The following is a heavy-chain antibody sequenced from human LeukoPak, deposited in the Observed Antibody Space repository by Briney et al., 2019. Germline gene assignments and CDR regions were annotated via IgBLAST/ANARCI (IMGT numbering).Heavy chain of an antibody. CDR3: AREDRVDYYDSSGYLNYFDY. Sequence: ASVKVSCKASGGTFSSYAISWVRQAPRQGLEWMGRIIPILGIANYAQKFQGRVTITADKSTSTAYMELSSLRSEDTAVYYCAREDRVDYYDSSGYLNYFDYWGQGTLVTVSS. J-gene: IGHJ4*02. CDR2: IIPILGIA. CDR1: GGTFSSYA. D-gene: IGHD3-22*01. V-gene: IGHV1-69*04.